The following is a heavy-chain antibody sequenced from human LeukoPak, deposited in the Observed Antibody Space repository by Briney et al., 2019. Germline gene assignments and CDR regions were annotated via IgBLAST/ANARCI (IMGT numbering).Heavy chain of an antibody. Sequence: GGSLRLSCAASGFTFSSYAMSWVRQAPGKGLEWVSAISGSGGSTYYADSVKGRFTISRDNSKNTLYLQMNSLRAEDTAVYYCAKDPRDYGGSFAGYWGQGTLVTVSS. CDR3: AKDPRDYGGSFAGY. V-gene: IGHV3-23*01. CDR2: ISGSGGST. J-gene: IGHJ4*02. CDR1: GFTFSSYA. D-gene: IGHD4-23*01.